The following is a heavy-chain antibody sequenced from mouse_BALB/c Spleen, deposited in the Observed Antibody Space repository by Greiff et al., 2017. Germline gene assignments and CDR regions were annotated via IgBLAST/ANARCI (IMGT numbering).Heavy chain of an antibody. D-gene: IGHD4-1*01. CDR2: INPSTGYT. Sequence: VQLKQSGAELAKPGASVKMSCKASGYTFTSYWMHWVKQRPGQGLEWIGYINPSTGYTEYNQKFKDKATLTADKSSSTAYMQLSSLTSEDSAVYYCAKLGRGALAMDYWGQGTSVTVSS. CDR3: AKLGRGALAMDY. CDR1: GYTFTSYW. V-gene: IGHV1-7*01. J-gene: IGHJ4*01.